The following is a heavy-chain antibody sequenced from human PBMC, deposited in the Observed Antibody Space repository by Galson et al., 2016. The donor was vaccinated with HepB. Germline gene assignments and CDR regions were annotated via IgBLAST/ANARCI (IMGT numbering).Heavy chain of an antibody. D-gene: IGHD4-17*01. CDR2: ISAYHDNT. Sequence: QSGAEVKKPGASVKVSCKASGYTFTSYDISWVRQAPGQGLEWIGWISAYHDNTNYAQRLQGRVTMTTDTSTSTAYMELRSLRSDDTAVYYCAGGYDYGDHNWFDLWGQGTLVTVSS. V-gene: IGHV1-18*01. CDR1: GYTFTSYD. J-gene: IGHJ5*02. CDR3: AGGYDYGDHNWFDL.